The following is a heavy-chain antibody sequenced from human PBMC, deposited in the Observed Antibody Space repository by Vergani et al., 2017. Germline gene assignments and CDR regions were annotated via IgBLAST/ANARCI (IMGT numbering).Heavy chain of an antibody. V-gene: IGHV3-48*03. Sequence: EVQLVESGGDLVQPGGSLRLSCAVSGFTFSSYEMNWVRQAPGKGLEWVSYISLSGNTIYYADSVKGRFTISRDNAKNSLYLQMNSLRDEDTAVYYCARSWNHFDYWGQGTLVTVSS. D-gene: IGHD1-1*01. CDR3: ARSWNHFDY. J-gene: IGHJ4*02. CDR1: GFTFSSYE. CDR2: ISLSGNTI.